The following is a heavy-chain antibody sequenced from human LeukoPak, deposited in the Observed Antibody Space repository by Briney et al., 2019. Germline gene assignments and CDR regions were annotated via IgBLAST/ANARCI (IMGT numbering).Heavy chain of an antibody. V-gene: IGHV4-31*03. CDR1: GGSISSGGYY. Sequence: SQTLSLTCTVSGGSISSGGYYWSWIRQHPGKGLEWTGYIYYSGSTYYNPSLKSRVTISVDTSKNQFSLKLSSVTAADTAVYYCARAFAPVTIFGVVTSYYYGMDVWGQGTTVTVSS. J-gene: IGHJ6*02. CDR2: IYYSGST. CDR3: ARAFAPVTIFGVVTSYYYGMDV. D-gene: IGHD3-3*01.